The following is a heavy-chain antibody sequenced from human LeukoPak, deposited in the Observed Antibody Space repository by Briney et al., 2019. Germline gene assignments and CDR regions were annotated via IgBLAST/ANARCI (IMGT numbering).Heavy chain of an antibody. D-gene: IGHD2-2*01. CDR1: GYSISSGYY. CDR3: ARAVPVVHPYYYYYMDV. CDR2: IYYSGST. J-gene: IGHJ6*03. Sequence: SETLSLTCAVSGYSISSGYYWSWIRQPPGKGLEWIGYIYYSGSTNYNPSLKSRVTISVDTSKNQFSLKLSSVTAADTAVYYCARAVPVVHPYYYYYMDVWGKGTTVTVSS. V-gene: IGHV4-61*01.